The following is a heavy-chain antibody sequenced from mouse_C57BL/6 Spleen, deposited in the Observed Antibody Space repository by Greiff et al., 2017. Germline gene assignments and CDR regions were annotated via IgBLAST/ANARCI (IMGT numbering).Heavy chain of an antibody. CDR2: IYPGDGNT. CDR3: AREPAKGYAMDY. Sequence: QVQLQQSGPELVKPGASVKISCKASGYAFSSSCMNWVKQRPGKGLERIGRIYPGDGNTNDNGNFKDKATLTADKSSRPAYMQLSSLTSEDSAVYCCAREPAKGYAMDYWGQGTSVTVSS. CDR1: GYAFSSSC. J-gene: IGHJ4*01. D-gene: IGHD1-3*01. V-gene: IGHV1-82*01.